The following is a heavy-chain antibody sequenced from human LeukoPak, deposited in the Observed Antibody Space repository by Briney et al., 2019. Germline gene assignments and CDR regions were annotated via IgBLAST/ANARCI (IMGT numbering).Heavy chain of an antibody. CDR1: GDSVSRNSAA. CDR3: ARGYSGYDAFDY. Sequence: SHTLSLPCAISGDSVSRNSAAWNWIRQTPSRGLELLGRTYYRYKWYNEYAVSVKSRITINPDTSKNQFSLQLNSVTPEDTAVYYRARGYSGYDAFDYWGQGTLVTVSS. D-gene: IGHD5-12*01. J-gene: IGHJ4*02. V-gene: IGHV6-1*01. CDR2: TYYRYKWYN.